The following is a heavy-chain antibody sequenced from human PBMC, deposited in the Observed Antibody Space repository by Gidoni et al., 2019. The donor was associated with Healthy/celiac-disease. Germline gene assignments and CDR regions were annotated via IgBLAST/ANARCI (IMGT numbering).Heavy chain of an antibody. CDR1: GYTFTSYG. CDR2: ISAYNGNT. CDR3: ARDLTGYSYGWDGY. Sequence: QVQLVQSGAEVKQPGASVTVSCKASGYTFTSYGISWVRQAPGQGLEWMGWISAYNGNTNYAQKLQGRVTMTTDTSTSTAYMELRSLRSDDTAVDYGARDLTGYSYGWDGYWGQGTLVTVSS. J-gene: IGHJ4*02. D-gene: IGHD5-18*01. V-gene: IGHV1-18*01.